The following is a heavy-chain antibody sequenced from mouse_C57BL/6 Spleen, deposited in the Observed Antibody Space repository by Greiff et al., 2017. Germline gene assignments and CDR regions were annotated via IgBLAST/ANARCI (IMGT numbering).Heavy chain of an antibody. CDR2: IWAGGGT. D-gene: IGHD2-1*01. CDR3: ARAYGNYSAMDY. V-gene: IGHV2-9-1*01. CDR1: GFSLTCYA. Sequence: VQRVESGPGLVAPSQSLSITCTVSGFSLTCYAISWVRQPPGKGLEWLGVIWAGGGTNYNSALKSRLSISKDNSKSQVFLKRNSLQADDTAKYYCARAYGNYSAMDYWGQGTSVTVSS. J-gene: IGHJ4*01.